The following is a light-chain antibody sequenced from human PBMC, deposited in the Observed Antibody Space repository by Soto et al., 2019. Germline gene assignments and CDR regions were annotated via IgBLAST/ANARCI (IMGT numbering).Light chain of an antibody. J-gene: IGLJ1*01. CDR2: GNS. CDR1: SSNIGAGYD. Sequence: QSVLTQPPSVSGAPGQRVTISCTGSSSNIGAGYDVHWYQQLPGTAPKLLIYGNSNRPSGVPDRFSGSKSGTSASLAITALQAEDEADYYCQSYDSSLSAFYVFGTGTKVTVL. CDR3: QSYDSSLSAFYV. V-gene: IGLV1-40*01.